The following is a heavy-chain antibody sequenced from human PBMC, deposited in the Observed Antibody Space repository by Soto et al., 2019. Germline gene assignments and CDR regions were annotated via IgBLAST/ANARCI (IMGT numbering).Heavy chain of an antibody. Sequence: QVQLQESGPGLVKPSQTLSLTCTVSGGSISSGDYYWSWIRQHPGKGLEWVGDIYYSGSTYYTPSLQSRVTISVDTSKNQFSMKLSSVTAADTAVYYCARWLSGRRQGFDPWGQGPLVTVSS. CDR3: ARWLSGRRQGFDP. J-gene: IGHJ5*02. D-gene: IGHD2-15*01. CDR2: IYYSGST. V-gene: IGHV4-31*03. CDR1: GGSISSGDYY.